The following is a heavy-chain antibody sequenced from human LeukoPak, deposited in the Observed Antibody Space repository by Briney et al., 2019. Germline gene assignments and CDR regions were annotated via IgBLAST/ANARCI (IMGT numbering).Heavy chain of an antibody. CDR2: ISCDGSNK. D-gene: IGHD3-3*01. V-gene: IGHV3-30*04. CDR3: ASPAGDFWSGYFAISAFDI. CDR1: GFTFSSYA. Sequence: GGSLRLSCAASGFTFSSYAMHWVRQAPGKGLEWVAVISCDGSNKYYADSVKGRFTISRDNSKNTLYLQMNSLRAEDTAVYYCASPAGDFWSGYFAISAFDIWGQGTMVTVSS. J-gene: IGHJ3*02.